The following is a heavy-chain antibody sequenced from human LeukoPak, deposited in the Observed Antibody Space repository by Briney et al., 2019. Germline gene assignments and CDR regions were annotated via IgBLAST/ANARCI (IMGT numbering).Heavy chain of an antibody. D-gene: IGHD4-11*01. CDR1: GFTFSNYW. CDR2: INESGRTT. V-gene: IGHV3-74*01. CDR3: AREGGTVTMYDY. J-gene: IGHJ4*02. Sequence: GGSLRLSCAASGFTFSNYWIYWVRQAPGKGLVWVSRINESGRTTTYAASVKGRFTISRDNAKNTVYLQMNSLRAEDTAVYYCAREGGTVTMYDYWGQGTLVTVSS.